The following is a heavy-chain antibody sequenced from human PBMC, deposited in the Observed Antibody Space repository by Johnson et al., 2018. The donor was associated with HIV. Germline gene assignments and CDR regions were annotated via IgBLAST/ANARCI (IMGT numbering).Heavy chain of an antibody. J-gene: IGHJ3*02. V-gene: IGHV3-7*05. Sequence: VQLVESGGGLVQPGGSLRLSCAASGFIFSTSWMNWVRQAPGEGLEWVANIKQDGSEKYYADSVKGRFTISRDNAKNSLYLQMNSLRAEDTALYYCARDEGYCTGGVCSDAFDIWGQGTLVTVSS. D-gene: IGHD2-8*02. CDR3: ARDEGYCTGGVCSDAFDI. CDR1: GFIFSTSW. CDR2: IKQDGSEK.